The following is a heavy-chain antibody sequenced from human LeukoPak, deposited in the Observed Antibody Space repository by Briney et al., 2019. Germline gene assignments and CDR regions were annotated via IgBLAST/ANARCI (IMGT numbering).Heavy chain of an antibody. V-gene: IGHV4-39*07. CDR3: ACEREKWLAQYYFDY. J-gene: IGHJ4*02. D-gene: IGHD6-19*01. CDR1: GGSISSSSDS. Sequence: SETLSLTCSVAGGSISSSSDSWGWLRQPPGNGLEWIGSVYYNGSNYYNPSLKGQVTISVDTSKNQFSLTLSSVTAADTDVYYCACEREKWLAQYYFDYWGQGTLVTVPS. CDR2: VYYNGSN.